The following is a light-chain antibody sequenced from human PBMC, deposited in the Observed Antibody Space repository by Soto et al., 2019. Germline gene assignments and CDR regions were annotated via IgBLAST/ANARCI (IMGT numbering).Light chain of an antibody. V-gene: IGKV1-5*01. CDR3: QQTYTTPEIT. Sequence: DIQMTQSPSTLSGSVGDRVTITCRASQTISSWLAWYQQKPGKAPKLLIYDASSLESGVPTRFSGSGSGTDFTLTISSLQPEDFAIYYCQQTYTTPEITFGQGTRLEIK. CDR1: QTISSW. J-gene: IGKJ5*01. CDR2: DAS.